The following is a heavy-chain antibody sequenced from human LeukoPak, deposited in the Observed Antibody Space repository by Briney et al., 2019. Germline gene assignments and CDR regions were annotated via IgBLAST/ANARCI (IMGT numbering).Heavy chain of an antibody. CDR1: GYKFSNYG. CDR2: ISGFSGNT. CDR3: ARDPEHFDLYESSGQLDS. J-gene: IGHJ4*02. V-gene: IGHV1-18*01. D-gene: IGHD3-22*01. Sequence: GESLKVSCKASGYKFSNYGISWVRQAPGQGLEWMGWISGFSGNTNYAQKFQDRVTLSTDTSTSTVYMDLRSLISDDTAVYYCARDPEHFDLYESSGQLDSWGQGTQVTVSS.